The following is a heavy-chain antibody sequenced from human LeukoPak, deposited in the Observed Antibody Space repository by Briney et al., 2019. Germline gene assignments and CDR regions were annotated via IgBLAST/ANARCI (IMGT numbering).Heavy chain of an antibody. CDR1: GYTFTGYY. J-gene: IGHJ4*02. CDR2: INPNSGGT. D-gene: IGHD1-26*01. CDR3: ARDLRFVGATSGFDY. V-gene: IGHV1-2*06. Sequence: GASVKVSCKASGYTFTGYYMHWVRQAPGQGLEWMGRINPNSGGTNYAQKFQGRVTMTRDTSISTPYMELSRLRSDDTAVYYCARDLRFVGATSGFDYWGQGTLVTVSS.